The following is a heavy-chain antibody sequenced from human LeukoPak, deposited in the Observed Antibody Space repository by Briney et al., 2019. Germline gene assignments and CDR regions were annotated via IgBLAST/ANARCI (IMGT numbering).Heavy chain of an antibody. Sequence: PGGSLRLSCVASGFTVSSNYMSWVRQAPGKGLEWVSVIYSGGSTYYADSVKGRFIISRDNSKNTLYLQMNSLRAEDTAVYYCAINGYSSGWYKFWGQGTLVTVSS. CDR1: GFTVSSNY. J-gene: IGHJ4*02. V-gene: IGHV3-66*01. D-gene: IGHD6-19*01. CDR2: IYSGGST. CDR3: AINGYSSGWYKF.